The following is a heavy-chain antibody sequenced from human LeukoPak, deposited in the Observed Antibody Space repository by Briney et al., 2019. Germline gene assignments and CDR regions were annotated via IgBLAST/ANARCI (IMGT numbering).Heavy chain of an antibody. D-gene: IGHD1-7*01. CDR3: ARGGITGTTFDAFDI. Sequence: SETLSLTCAVYGGSFSGYYWSWIRQPPGKGLEWTGEINHSGSTNYNPSLKSRVTISVDTSKNQFSLKLSSVTAADTAVYYCARGGITGTTFDAFDIWGQGTMVTVSS. V-gene: IGHV4-34*01. J-gene: IGHJ3*02. CDR2: INHSGST. CDR1: GGSFSGYY.